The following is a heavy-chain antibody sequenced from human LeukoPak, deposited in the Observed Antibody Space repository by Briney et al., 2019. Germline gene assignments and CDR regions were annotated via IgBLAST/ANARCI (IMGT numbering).Heavy chain of an antibody. J-gene: IGHJ5*02. D-gene: IGHD3-10*01. CDR3: ARSLLWFGELSSNWFDP. V-gene: IGHV4-59*01. CDR2: IYYSGST. Sequence: SETLSLTCTVSGVSISSYYWSWIRQPPGKGLEWVGYIYYSGSTNYNPSIKSRVTISVDTSENQFSLKLSSVTAADTAVYYCARSLLWFGELSSNWFDPWGQGTLVTVSS. CDR1: GVSISSYY.